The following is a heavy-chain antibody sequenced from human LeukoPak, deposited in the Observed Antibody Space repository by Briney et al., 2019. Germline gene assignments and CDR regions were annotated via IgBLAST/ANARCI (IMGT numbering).Heavy chain of an antibody. J-gene: IGHJ4*02. CDR3: ARGIADPYSFDS. Sequence: SQTLSLTCTVSGGSINFYYWSWIRQPAGKGLEWIGRIYSTGSTNYSPSLKSRVTMSVDKSKNQFSLNLSSVTAADTAVYYCARGIADPYSFDSWGQGTLVTVSS. D-gene: IGHD2-15*01. CDR2: IYSTGST. CDR1: GGSINFYY. V-gene: IGHV4-4*07.